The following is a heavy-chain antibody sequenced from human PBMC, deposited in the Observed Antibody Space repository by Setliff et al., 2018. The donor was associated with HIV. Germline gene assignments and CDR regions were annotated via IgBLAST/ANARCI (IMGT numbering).Heavy chain of an antibody. V-gene: IGHV4-4*07. CDR1: DSGTYY. D-gene: IGHD6-13*01. CDR2: VSSSGDT. Sequence: PSETLSLTCTVSDSGTYYWSWIRQPAGKGLEWIGRVSSSGDTNYNPSLKSRVTMSVDTSKNQFSLKLTSVTAADTAVYYCARRGIAAAGSDSWGQGTLVTVSS. CDR3: ARRGIAAAGSDS. J-gene: IGHJ4*02.